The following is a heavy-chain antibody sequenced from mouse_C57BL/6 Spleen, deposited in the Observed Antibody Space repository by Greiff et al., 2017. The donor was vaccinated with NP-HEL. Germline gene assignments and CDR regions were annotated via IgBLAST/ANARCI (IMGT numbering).Heavy chain of an antibody. V-gene: IGHV5-6*01. J-gene: IGHJ2*01. CDR3: ARPDSSGYVDY. CDR1: GFTFSSYG. CDR2: ISSGGSYT. Sequence: EVNVVESGGDLVKPGGSLKLSCAASGFTFSSYGMSWVRQTPDKRLEWVATISSGGSYTYYPDSVKGRFTISRDNAKNTLYLQRSSLKSEDTAMYYCARPDSSGYVDYWGQGTTLTVSS. D-gene: IGHD3-2*02.